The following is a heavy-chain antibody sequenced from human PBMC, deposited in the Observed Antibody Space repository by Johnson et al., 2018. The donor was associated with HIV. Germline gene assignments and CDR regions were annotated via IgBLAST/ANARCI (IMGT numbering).Heavy chain of an antibody. Sequence: HVQPVESGGRLVQPGGSLRLSCAASAFTFSSYGMNWVRQAPAKGLEWVSAIYSGRSTYYADSVKGRFTISRDNSKNTLYLQMNSLRAEDTAVFYCARDRKWVGARSGDAFYIWGQGTMVTVSS. V-gene: IGHV3-NL1*01. J-gene: IGHJ3*02. CDR1: AFTFSSYG. CDR2: IYSGRST. CDR3: ARDRKWVGARSGDAFYI. D-gene: IGHD2-15*01.